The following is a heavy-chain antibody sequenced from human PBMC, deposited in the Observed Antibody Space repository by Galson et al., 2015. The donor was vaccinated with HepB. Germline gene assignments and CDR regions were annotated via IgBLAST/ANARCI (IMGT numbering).Heavy chain of an antibody. V-gene: IGHV3-23*01. J-gene: IGHJ4*02. CDR2: IRCSGGST. CDR3: AKEKDGDYLTTYDY. D-gene: IGHD4-17*01. Sequence: SLRLSCAASGFTFSNYAMSWVRQAPGKGLEWVSAIRCSGGSTYYADSVKGRFTISRGNSKNTLYLQMNSLRAEDTAVYYCAKEKDGDYLTTYDYWGPGTLVTVS. CDR1: GFTFSNYA.